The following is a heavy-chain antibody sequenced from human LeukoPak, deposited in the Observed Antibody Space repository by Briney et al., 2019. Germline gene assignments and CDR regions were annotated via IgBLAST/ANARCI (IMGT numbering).Heavy chain of an antibody. J-gene: IGHJ3*02. CDR2: IRYDGTNK. CDR3: AKNENYYDSSGTAFDI. V-gene: IGHV3-30*02. Sequence: GRSLRLSCAASGFTFSSYGMHWVRQAPGKGLEWVAFIRYDGTNKYYTDSVKGRFTISRDNSKNTLYLQMNSLRAEDTAVYYCAKNENYYDSSGTAFDIWGQGTMVSVSS. CDR1: GFTFSSYG. D-gene: IGHD3-22*01.